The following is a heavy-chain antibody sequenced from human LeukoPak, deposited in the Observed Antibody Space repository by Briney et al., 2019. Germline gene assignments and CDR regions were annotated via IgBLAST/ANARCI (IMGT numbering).Heavy chain of an antibody. CDR1: GGSISSSSYY. Sequence: PSETLSLTCTVSGGSISSSSYYWGWIRQPPGKGLEWIGSIYYSGSTYYNPSLKSRVTISVDTSKNQFSLKLSSVTAADTAVYYCARVDTAMASKYYFDYWGQGTLVTVSS. CDR3: ARVDTAMASKYYFDY. D-gene: IGHD5-18*01. CDR2: IYYSGST. V-gene: IGHV4-39*07. J-gene: IGHJ4*02.